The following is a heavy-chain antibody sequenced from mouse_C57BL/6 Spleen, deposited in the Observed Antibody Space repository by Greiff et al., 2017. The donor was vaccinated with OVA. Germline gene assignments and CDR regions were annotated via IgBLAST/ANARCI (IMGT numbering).Heavy chain of an antibody. V-gene: IGHV5-9-1*02. CDR1: GFTFSSYA. J-gene: IGHJ2*01. D-gene: IGHD1-1*01. CDR3: TREGGSSYLYYFDY. Sequence: EVMLVESGEGLVKPGGSLKLSCAASGFTFSSYAMSWVRQTPEKRLEWVAYISSGGDYIYYADTVKGRFTISRDNARNTLYLQMSSLKSEDTAMYYCTREGGSSYLYYFDYWGQGTTLTVSS. CDR2: ISSGGDYI.